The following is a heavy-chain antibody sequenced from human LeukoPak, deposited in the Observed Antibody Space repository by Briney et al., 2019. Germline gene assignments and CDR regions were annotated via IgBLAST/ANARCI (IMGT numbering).Heavy chain of an antibody. J-gene: IGHJ4*02. CDR1: GFTFTDYA. CDR3: ARHDSFIPF. D-gene: IGHD3-16*02. Sequence: GGSLRLSCAASGFTFTDYAMSWVRQAPGKGRGWVAGISDSGRATYYTDSVKGRCTISRDNSKNTVSLQMDNVTPEDTAVYFCARHDSFIPFWGQGALVTVSS. V-gene: IGHV3-23*01. CDR2: ISDSGRAT.